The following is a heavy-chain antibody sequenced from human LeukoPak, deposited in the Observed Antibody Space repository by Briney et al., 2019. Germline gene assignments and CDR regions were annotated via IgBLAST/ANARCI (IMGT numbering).Heavy chain of an antibody. J-gene: IGHJ6*02. CDR3: AKGVVAATNAAYYGMDV. CDR1: GFTFSNYG. D-gene: IGHD2-15*01. Sequence: GGSLRLSCAASGFTFSNYGMHWVRQAPGKGLEWVAVISYDESDKYYADSVKGRFTISRDNSKNTLYLQMNSLRPEDTVVYYCAKGVVAATNAAYYGMDVWGQGTTVTVSS. V-gene: IGHV3-30*18. CDR2: ISYDESDK.